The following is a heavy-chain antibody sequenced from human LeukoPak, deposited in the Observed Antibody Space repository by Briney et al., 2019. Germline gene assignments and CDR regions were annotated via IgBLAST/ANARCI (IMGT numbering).Heavy chain of an antibody. CDR3: ARESEETDFDY. CDR2: INHSGNT. V-gene: IGHV4-34*01. D-gene: IGHD2-21*02. Sequence: SETLSLTCAVYGGSFSGYCWSWIRQPPGKGLEWIGAINHSGNTRYNPSLKSRVTMSADTSKNQFSLKVRSVTAADTALYYCARESEETDFDYWGQGTLVTVSS. J-gene: IGHJ4*02. CDR1: GGSFSGYC.